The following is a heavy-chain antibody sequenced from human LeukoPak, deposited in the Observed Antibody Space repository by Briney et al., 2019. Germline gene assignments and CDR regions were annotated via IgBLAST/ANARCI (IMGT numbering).Heavy chain of an antibody. CDR3: ARDSKVVVGTHAFGI. Sequence: GGSLRLSCAASGFTFSSYEMNWVRQAPGKGLEWVSFISTSDTIIYYADSVKGRFTISRDNAKNSLYLQMNSLRAEDTAVYYCARDSKVVVGTHAFGIWGQGTMVTVSS. J-gene: IGHJ3*02. CDR1: GFTFSSYE. V-gene: IGHV3-48*03. CDR2: ISTSDTII. D-gene: IGHD6-19*01.